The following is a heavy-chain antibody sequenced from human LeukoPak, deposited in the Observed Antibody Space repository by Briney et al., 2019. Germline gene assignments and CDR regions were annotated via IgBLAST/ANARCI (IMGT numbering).Heavy chain of an antibody. CDR3: ARGDLVDSGYDSYWFDP. Sequence: SQTLSLTCTVSGGSISSGSYYWSWIRQPPGKGLEWIGEINHSGSTNYNPSLKSRVTISVDTSKNQFSLKLSSVTAADTAVYYCARGDLVDSGYDSYWFDPWGQGTLVTVSS. J-gene: IGHJ5*02. D-gene: IGHD5-12*01. V-gene: IGHV4-39*07. CDR1: GGSISSGSYY. CDR2: INHSGST.